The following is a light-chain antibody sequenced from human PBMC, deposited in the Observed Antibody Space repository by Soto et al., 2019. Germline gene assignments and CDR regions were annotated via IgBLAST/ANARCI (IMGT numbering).Light chain of an antibody. CDR3: LHHNSYLALT. CDR2: AAS. V-gene: IGKV1-17*01. J-gene: IGKJ4*01. CDR1: QGIRDD. Sequence: DIQMTQSPSSLAASVGDRVTITCRASQGIRDDLGWYQQKPGKAPKRLIYAASTLQSGVPSRFSGSRSGTEFTLAISSLQPEDVASYYCLHHNSYLALTFGGGTKVETK.